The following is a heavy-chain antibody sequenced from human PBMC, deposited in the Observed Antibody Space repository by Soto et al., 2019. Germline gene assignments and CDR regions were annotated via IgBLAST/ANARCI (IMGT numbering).Heavy chain of an antibody. CDR3: ARSQGSSTSLEIYYYYYYGMDV. J-gene: IGHJ6*02. Sequence: QVQLVQSGAEVKKPGSSVKVSCKASGGNFSSYAISWVRQAPGQGLEWMGGIIPISGTANYAQKFQGRVTITADESTSTAYMELSSLSSEDTAVYYCARSQGSSTSLEIYYYYYYGMDVWGQGTTVTVSS. CDR1: GGNFSSYA. CDR2: IIPISGTA. V-gene: IGHV1-69*01. D-gene: IGHD2-2*01.